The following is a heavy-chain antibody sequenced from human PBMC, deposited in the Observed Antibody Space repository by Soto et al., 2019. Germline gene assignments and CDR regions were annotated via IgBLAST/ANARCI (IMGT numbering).Heavy chain of an antibody. D-gene: IGHD2-21*01. CDR3: ARGNSRGLNY. Sequence: PSETLSLTCTVSGGSISGYYWSWIRQPPGKGLEWIGSIYYSGSTYYNPSLKSRVTISVDTSKNQFSLKLSSVTAADTAVYYCARGNSRGLNYWGQGTLVTVSS. V-gene: IGHV4-59*01. CDR2: IYYSGST. J-gene: IGHJ4*02. CDR1: GGSISGYY.